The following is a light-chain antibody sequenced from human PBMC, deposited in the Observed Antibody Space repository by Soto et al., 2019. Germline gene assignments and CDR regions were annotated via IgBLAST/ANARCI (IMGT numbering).Light chain of an antibody. Sequence: EIVLTQSPGALSLSPGEGATLSCRASQSLSSSYVAWYQQKVGQPPRLLIYGASNRATGIPDRFSGSWSGTEFTLTISRLEPEDFAVYYCHQYGSSPSYTFAQGTKLEIK. V-gene: IGKV3-20*01. J-gene: IGKJ2*01. CDR3: HQYGSSPSYT. CDR1: QSLSSSY. CDR2: GAS.